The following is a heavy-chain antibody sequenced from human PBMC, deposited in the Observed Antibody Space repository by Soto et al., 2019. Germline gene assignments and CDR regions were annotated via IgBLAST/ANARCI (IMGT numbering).Heavy chain of an antibody. CDR1: GDSVSSNDAA. D-gene: IGHD6-19*01. Sequence: PSQTLSLTCAISGDSVSSNDAAWNWIRQSPSRGLEWLGRTYFRSKKWNYHYAESVKSRITVSPDTSKNQFSLQLYSVTPVDTAVYYCARDGGGWYPDYWGQGTPVTVSS. CDR2: TYFRSKKWNY. J-gene: IGHJ4*02. CDR3: ARDGGGWYPDY. V-gene: IGHV6-1*01.